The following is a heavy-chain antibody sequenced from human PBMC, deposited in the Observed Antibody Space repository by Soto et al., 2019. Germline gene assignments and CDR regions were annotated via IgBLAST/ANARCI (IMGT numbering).Heavy chain of an antibody. CDR2: ISRDGGTK. CDR1: GFTVSSYG. CDR3: TGEVASGY. Sequence: QVQLVESGGGVVQPGRSLRLSCAASGFTVSSYGMHWVRQAPGKGLEWVAVISRDGGTKYYADSGKGRFTISRDNSRNTLLLEMNSLTGDVVAVYYCTGEVASGYWGQGTLVTVSS. D-gene: IGHD2-8*02. J-gene: IGHJ4*02. V-gene: IGHV3-30*03.